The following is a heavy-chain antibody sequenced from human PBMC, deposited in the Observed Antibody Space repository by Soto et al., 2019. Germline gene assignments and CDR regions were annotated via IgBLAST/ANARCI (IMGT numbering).Heavy chain of an antibody. CDR3: AKDIRPSSWYYYYYGMDV. Sequence: EVQLVESGGGWVQPGRSLRLSCAASGFTFDDYAMHLVLQAPGKGLECVSGISWNSVSIGYADSVKGRFPISRDNAKNSLYLQMNRLSAEDTALYYCAKDIRPSSWYYYYYGMDVWGQGPTVTVSS. CDR2: ISWNSVSI. CDR1: GFTFDDYA. D-gene: IGHD6-13*01. V-gene: IGHV3-9*01. J-gene: IGHJ6*02.